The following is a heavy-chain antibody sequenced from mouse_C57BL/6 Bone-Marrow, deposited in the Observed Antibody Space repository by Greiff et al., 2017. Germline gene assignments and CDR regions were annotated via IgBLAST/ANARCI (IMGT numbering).Heavy chain of an antibody. J-gene: IGHJ2*01. D-gene: IGHD2-4*01. Sequence: EVQLQQSGPELVKPGASVKISCKASGYTFTDYYMNWVKQSHGKSLEWIGDINPINGGTSYNQKFKGKATLTVDKSSSTAYMELRSLTSEDSAVYYCAREGMIKGGYYFDYWGQGTTLTVSS. CDR2: INPINGGT. CDR1: GYTFTDYY. V-gene: IGHV1-26*01. CDR3: AREGMIKGGYYFDY.